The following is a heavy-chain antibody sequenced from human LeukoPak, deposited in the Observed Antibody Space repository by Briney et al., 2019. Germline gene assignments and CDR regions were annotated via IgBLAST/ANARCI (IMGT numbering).Heavy chain of an antibody. Sequence: SETLSLTCTVSGGSISSYYWSWIRQPPGKGLEWIGYIYYSGSTNYNPSLKNRVTISVDTSKNQFSLKLSSVTAADTAVYYCATFIHDLKLGSGFDYWGQGTLVTVSS. CDR3: ATFIHDLKLGSGFDY. CDR2: IYYSGST. D-gene: IGHD3-10*01. V-gene: IGHV4-59*08. J-gene: IGHJ4*02. CDR1: GGSISSYY.